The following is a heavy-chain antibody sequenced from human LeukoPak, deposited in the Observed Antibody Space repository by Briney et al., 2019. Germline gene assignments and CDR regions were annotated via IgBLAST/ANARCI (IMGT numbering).Heavy chain of an antibody. J-gene: IGHJ3*02. V-gene: IGHV3-7*03. D-gene: IGHD2-2*01. CDR3: AKDHSTGYCSSTSCYSEDAFDI. CDR1: GFTFSSYW. CDR2: VKQDGSDK. Sequence: GGSLRLSCAASGFTFSSYWMSWVRQAPGKGLEWVANVKQDGSDKYYVDSVKGRFTISRDNSKNTLYLQMNSLRAEDTAVYYCAKDHSTGYCSSTSCYSEDAFDIWGQGTMVTVSS.